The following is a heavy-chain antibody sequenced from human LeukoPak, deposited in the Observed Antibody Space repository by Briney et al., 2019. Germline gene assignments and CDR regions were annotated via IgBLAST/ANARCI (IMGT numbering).Heavy chain of an antibody. J-gene: IGHJ6*03. D-gene: IGHD2-2*01. CDR2: IGGSGDTT. CDR3: ARVLHQLLFSYYYYMDV. Sequence: GGSLRLSCAASGFTFSNYAMSWVRQAPGKGLGWVSAIGGSGDTTSYADSVKGRFTISRDNSKNTLYLQMNSLRAEDTAVYYCARVLHQLLFSYYYYMDVWGKGTTVTVSS. CDR1: GFTFSNYA. V-gene: IGHV3-23*01.